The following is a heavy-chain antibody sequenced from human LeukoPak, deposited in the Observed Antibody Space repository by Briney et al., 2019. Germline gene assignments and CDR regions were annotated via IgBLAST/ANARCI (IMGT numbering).Heavy chain of an antibody. D-gene: IGHD3-22*01. CDR1: GGSISSYY. CDR2: IYTSGST. J-gene: IGHJ4*02. V-gene: IGHV4-4*07. CDR3: AREKVVYDSSGYYPSLIDY. Sequence: PSETLSLTCTVSGGSISSYYWSWIRQPAGKGLEWIGRIYTSGSTNYNPSLKSRITMSVDTSKNHFSLKLSSVTAADTAVYYCAREKVVYDSSGYYPSLIDYWGQGTLVTVSS.